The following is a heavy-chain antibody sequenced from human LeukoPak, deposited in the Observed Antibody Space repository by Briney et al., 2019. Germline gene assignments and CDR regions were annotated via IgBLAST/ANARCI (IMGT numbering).Heavy chain of an antibody. J-gene: IGHJ6*02. V-gene: IGHV3-30*03. Sequence: GGSLRLSCATSGFTFSTYVMHWVRQAPGKGLEWVALISSDEHNKYYADSVKGRFTISRDNAKNSLYLQMNSLRAEDTAVYYCARDYGRSYGMDVWGQGTTVTVSS. CDR3: ARDYGRSYGMDV. D-gene: IGHD2-15*01. CDR2: ISSDEHNK. CDR1: GFTFSTYV.